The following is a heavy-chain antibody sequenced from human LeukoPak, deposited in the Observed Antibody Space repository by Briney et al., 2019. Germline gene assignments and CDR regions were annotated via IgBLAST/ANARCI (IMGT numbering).Heavy chain of an antibody. V-gene: IGHV3-33*01. J-gene: IGHJ3*02. CDR1: GFTFSSYG. CDR3: ARYLQEGYAFDI. CDR2: IWYDGSNK. D-gene: IGHD4-11*01. Sequence: GGSLRLSCAASGFTFSSYGMHWVRQAPGKGLEWVAVIWYDGSNKYCADSVKGRFTISRDNSKNTLYLQMNSLRAEDTAVYYCARYLQEGYAFDIWGQGTMVTVSS.